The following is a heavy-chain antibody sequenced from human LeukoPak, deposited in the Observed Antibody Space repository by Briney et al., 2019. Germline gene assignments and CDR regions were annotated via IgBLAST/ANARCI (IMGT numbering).Heavy chain of an antibody. CDR3: ARVLREKMAEVGAFDI. V-gene: IGHV1-18*01. J-gene: IGHJ3*02. CDR2: ISAYNGNT. CDR1: GYTSDFMKYG. D-gene: IGHD3-10*01. Sequence: AAVKVSCKTSGYTSDFMKYGVAWVRQAPGQGLEWMGWISAYNGNTNYAQKLQGRVTMTTDTSTSTAYMELRSLRSDDTAVYYCARVLREKMAEVGAFDIWGQGTMVTVSS.